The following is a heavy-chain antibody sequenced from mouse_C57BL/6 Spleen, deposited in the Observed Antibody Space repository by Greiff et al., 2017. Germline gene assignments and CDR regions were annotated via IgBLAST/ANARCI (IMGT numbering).Heavy chain of an antibody. CDR2: IDPSDSYT. Sequence: VQLQQPGAELVMPGASVKLSCKASGYTFTSYWMHWVKQRPGQGLEWIGEIDPSDSYTNYNQKFKGKSTLTVDKSSSTAYMQLSSLTSEDSAVYYCARRIGIYYEYRWYFDVWGTGTTVTVSS. CDR3: ARRIGIYYEYRWYFDV. V-gene: IGHV1-69*01. D-gene: IGHD2-4*01. J-gene: IGHJ1*03. CDR1: GYTFTSYW.